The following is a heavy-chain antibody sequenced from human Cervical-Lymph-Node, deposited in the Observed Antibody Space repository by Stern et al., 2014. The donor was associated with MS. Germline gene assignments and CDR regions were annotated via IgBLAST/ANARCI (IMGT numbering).Heavy chain of an antibody. Sequence: QLLQPGPEVKKPGASVKVSCKASRFSFPGSAIQWVRQARGQGLEWIGWIVVASGKAEYGQNFQERVTITGDRSTNTAYMELTSLTFEDTAVYSCASGPADYPLYWGQGTLVTVSS. V-gene: IGHV1-58*02. J-gene: IGHJ4*02. CDR2: IVVASGKA. CDR3: ASGPADYPLY. D-gene: IGHD3-10*01. CDR1: RFSFPGSA.